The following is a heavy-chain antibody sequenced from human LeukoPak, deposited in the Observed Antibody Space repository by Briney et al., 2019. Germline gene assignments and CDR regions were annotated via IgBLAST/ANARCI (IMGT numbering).Heavy chain of an antibody. CDR1: GGSISITSSTYY. CDR3: ARKGTIAPTGASHFDH. V-gene: IGHV4-39*01. Sequence: SETLSLTCTVSGGSISITSSTYYWNWVRQPPGKGLEWTGSIHYSGNTYFNPSLKSRVTISIDTSKNQCSVKLNSVTAADTAVYYCARKGTIAPTGASHFDHWGQGTLVTVSS. J-gene: IGHJ4*02. CDR2: IHYSGNT. D-gene: IGHD6-13*01.